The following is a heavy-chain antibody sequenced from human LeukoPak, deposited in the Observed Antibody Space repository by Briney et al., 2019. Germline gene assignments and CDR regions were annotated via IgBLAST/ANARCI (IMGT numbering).Heavy chain of an antibody. CDR2: ISAYNGNT. Sequence: ASVKVSCKASGYTFTSYGISWVRQAPGQGLEWMGWISAYNGNTNYAQKLQGRVTMTTDTSTSTAYMELRSLRSDDTAVYYCARGREVAAKFSSLDYWGQGTLVTVSS. J-gene: IGHJ4*02. CDR1: GYTFTSYG. D-gene: IGHD6-13*01. V-gene: IGHV1-18*01. CDR3: ARGREVAAKFSSLDY.